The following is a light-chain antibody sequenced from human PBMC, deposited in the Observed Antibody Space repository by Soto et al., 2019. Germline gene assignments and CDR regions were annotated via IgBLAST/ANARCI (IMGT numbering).Light chain of an antibody. J-gene: IGKJ1*01. V-gene: IGKV3-15*01. CDR1: QSVYSN. CDR2: GAS. Sequence: EIVMTQSPATLSVSPGERATLSCRVSQSVYSNLAWYQQKPGQAPRLLIYGASTRATGIPARFSGSGSGTEFTLTISSLQSEDFVIYYCQQYNNWPKTFGQGTKVEIK. CDR3: QQYNNWPKT.